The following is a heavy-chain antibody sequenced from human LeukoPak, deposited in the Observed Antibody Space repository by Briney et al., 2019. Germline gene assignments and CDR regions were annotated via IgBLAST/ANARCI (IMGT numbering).Heavy chain of an antibody. CDR1: GYTFTSFD. CDR2: MNPNSGNT. CDR3: ARNKAAMRWFDP. D-gene: IGHD6-25*01. V-gene: IGHV1-8*01. Sequence: GASVKVSCKASGYTFTSFDINWVRQATGQGLEWMGWMNPNSGNTGYAQKFQGRVTMTRNTSISTAYMELSSLRSEDTAVYYCARNKAAMRWFDPWGQGTLVTVSS. J-gene: IGHJ5*02.